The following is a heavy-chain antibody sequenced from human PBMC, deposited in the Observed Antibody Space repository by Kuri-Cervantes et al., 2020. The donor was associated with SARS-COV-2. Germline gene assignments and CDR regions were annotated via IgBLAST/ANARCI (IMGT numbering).Heavy chain of an antibody. CDR3: ARWHQLPQGPADY. Sequence: SVKVSCKASGGTFSSYAISWVRQAPGQGLEWMGGIIPIFGTANYAQKFQGRVTITADKSTSTAYMELSSLRSEDTAVYYCARWHQLPQGPADYWGQGTLVTVSS. V-gene: IGHV1-69*06. CDR1: GGTFSSYA. CDR2: IIPIFGTA. J-gene: IGHJ4*02. D-gene: IGHD2-2*01.